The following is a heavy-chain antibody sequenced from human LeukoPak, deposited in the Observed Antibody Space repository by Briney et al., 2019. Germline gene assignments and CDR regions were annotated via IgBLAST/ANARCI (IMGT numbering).Heavy chain of an antibody. CDR2: IYPGDSDT. CDR3: ARRDRPSGYYFRQKVHWFDP. CDR1: GYSFTSYW. J-gene: IGHJ5*02. Sequence: LGESLKISCKGSGYSFTSYWIGWVRQMPGKGLEWMGIIYPGDSDTRYSPSFQGQVTISADKSISTAYLQWSSLKASDTAMYYCARRDRPSGYYFRQKVHWFDPWGQGTLVTVSS. V-gene: IGHV5-51*01. D-gene: IGHD3-22*01.